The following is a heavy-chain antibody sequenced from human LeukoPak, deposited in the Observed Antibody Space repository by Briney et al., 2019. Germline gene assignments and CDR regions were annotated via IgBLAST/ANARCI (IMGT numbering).Heavy chain of an antibody. CDR2: ISGSGGST. J-gene: IGHJ4*02. Sequence: GGSLRLSCAASGFTFSSYAMSWVRQAPGKGLEWVSAISGSGGSTYYADSVKGRFTISRDNSKNTLYLQMNSLRAEDTAVYYCARVPMVRGASMDFYFDYWGQGTLVTVSS. CDR1: GFTFSSYA. V-gene: IGHV3-23*01. CDR3: ARVPMVRGASMDFYFDY. D-gene: IGHD3-10*01.